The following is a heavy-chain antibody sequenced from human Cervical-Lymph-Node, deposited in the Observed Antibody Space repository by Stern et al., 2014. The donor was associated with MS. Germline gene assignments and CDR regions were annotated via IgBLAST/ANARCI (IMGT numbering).Heavy chain of an antibody. J-gene: IGHJ3*02. D-gene: IGHD3-22*01. CDR2: VYYSGST. V-gene: IGHV4-39*01. CDR3: ARNVSLIVEAKRSDAFDI. CDR1: GGSISTSSDY. Sequence: QVQLQESGPGLVQPSETLSLTCVVSGGSISTSSDYWGWIRQPPGKGLEWLGSVYYSGSTFYNPSLKSRVTISVQPAKKQFSLKRTSMAAADTAIYFCARNVSLIVEAKRSDAFDIWGQGTMVTVSS.